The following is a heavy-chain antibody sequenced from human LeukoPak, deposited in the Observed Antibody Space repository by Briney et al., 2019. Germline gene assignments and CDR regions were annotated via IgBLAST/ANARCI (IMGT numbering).Heavy chain of an antibody. J-gene: IGHJ6*03. Sequence: GGSLRLSCAASGFTFDDYAMHWVRQAPGKGLEWVSGISWNSGSIGYADSVKGRFTISRDNAKNSLYLQMNSLRTEDTALYYCAKDKLRYGDYYYYYYYMDVWGKGTTVTVSS. CDR1: GFTFDDYA. V-gene: IGHV3-9*01. CDR3: AKDKLRYGDYYYYYYYMDV. CDR2: ISWNSGSI. D-gene: IGHD4-17*01.